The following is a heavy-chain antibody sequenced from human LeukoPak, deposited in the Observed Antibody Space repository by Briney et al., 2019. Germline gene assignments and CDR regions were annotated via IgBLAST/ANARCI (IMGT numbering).Heavy chain of an antibody. V-gene: IGHV6-1*01. CDR1: GVSVSSNSAA. CDR2: AYYRSKWYN. J-gene: IGHJ6*04. Sequence: TLQTLSLTCAISGVSVSSNSAAWNWIRQSPSRGLEWVGRAYYRSKWYNDYAASVKSRITINPDTSKNQFSLQLNSVTPEDTAVYYCARDSSSGFPYDYYFYEMDVWGEGNPVTVSS. D-gene: IGHD6-13*01. CDR3: ARDSSSGFPYDYYFYEMDV.